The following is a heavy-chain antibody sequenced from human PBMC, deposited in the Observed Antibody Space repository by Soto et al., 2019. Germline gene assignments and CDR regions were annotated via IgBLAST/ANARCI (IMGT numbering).Heavy chain of an antibody. CDR2: INAGNGNT. CDR3: AIYGSGSYRWFDP. Sequence: ASVKVSCKASGYTFTSYAMHWVRQAPGQRLEWMGWINAGNGNTKYSQKFQGRVTITRDTSASTAYMELSSLRSEDTAVYYCAIYGSGSYRWFDPWGQGTLVTVSS. D-gene: IGHD3-10*01. V-gene: IGHV1-3*01. J-gene: IGHJ5*02. CDR1: GYTFTSYA.